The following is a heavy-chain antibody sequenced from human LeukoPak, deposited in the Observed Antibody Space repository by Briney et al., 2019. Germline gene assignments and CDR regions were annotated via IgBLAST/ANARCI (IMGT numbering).Heavy chain of an antibody. CDR1: GFTYSSYE. CDR2: ISSSGSTI. Sequence: PGGSLRLSCAASGFTYSSYEMNWVRQAPGKGLEWVSYISSSGSTIYYADSVKGRFTISRDNAKNSLYLQMNSLRAEDTAVYHCARSRPDYGGNSDWGQGTLVTVSS. J-gene: IGHJ4*02. CDR3: ARSRPDYGGNSD. D-gene: IGHD4-23*01. V-gene: IGHV3-48*03.